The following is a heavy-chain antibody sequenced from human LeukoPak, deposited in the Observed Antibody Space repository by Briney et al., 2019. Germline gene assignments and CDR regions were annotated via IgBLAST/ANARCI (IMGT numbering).Heavy chain of an antibody. Sequence: ASVKVSCKASGYTFTGYYMHWVRQAPGQGLEWMGWINPNSGGTNYAQKFQGRVTMTRDTSISTAYMELSRLRSDDTAVYYCARGLYFDWLLPRPGPWGQGTLVTVSS. D-gene: IGHD3-9*01. CDR1: GYTFTGYY. CDR3: ARGLYFDWLLPRPGP. CDR2: INPNSGGT. V-gene: IGHV1-2*02. J-gene: IGHJ5*02.